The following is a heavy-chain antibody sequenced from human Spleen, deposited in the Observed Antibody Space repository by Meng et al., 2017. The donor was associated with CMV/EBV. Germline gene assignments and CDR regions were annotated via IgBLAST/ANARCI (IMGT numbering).Heavy chain of an antibody. CDR3: ARARTAINTLEAFDI. CDR1: GFIFRTYT. V-gene: IGHV3-30*04. CDR2: ISYGGSNS. Sequence: GGSLRLSCAASGFIFRTYTMHWVRQAPGKGLEWVALISYGGSNSYYADSVKGRFTISRDNSGNTLHLQMNSLTSEDTAVYYCARARTAINTLEAFDIWGQGTVVTVSS. J-gene: IGHJ3*02. D-gene: IGHD3-3*01.